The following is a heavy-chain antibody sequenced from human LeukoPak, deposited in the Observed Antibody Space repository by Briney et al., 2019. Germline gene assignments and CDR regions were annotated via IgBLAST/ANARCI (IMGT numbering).Heavy chain of an antibody. Sequence: GGSLRLSCEAPRITFSSHAMSWVRQAPGKGLQWVSLISGSGGHTYYGDSVKGRFTISRDNSKNTVYLQMSSLRAEDTAIYYCAKGGVATMRDGYNYYYYYMEVWGRGTTVSVSS. CDR2: ISGSGGHT. CDR1: RITFSSHA. V-gene: IGHV3-23*01. J-gene: IGHJ6*03. D-gene: IGHD5-24*01. CDR3: AKGGVATMRDGYNYYYYYMEV.